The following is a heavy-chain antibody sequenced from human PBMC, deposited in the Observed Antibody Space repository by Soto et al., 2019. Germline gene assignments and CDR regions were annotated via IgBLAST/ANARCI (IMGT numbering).Heavy chain of an antibody. CDR1: GYTFTSYA. J-gene: IGHJ4*02. CDR2: INAGNGNT. V-gene: IGHV1-3*01. D-gene: IGHD6-19*01. Sequence: GASVKVSCKASGYTFTSYAMHWVRQAPGQRLEWMGWINAGNGNTKYSQKFQGRVTITRDTSASTAYMELSSLRSEDTAVYYCARDVGQWLDGYFDYWGQGTLVTVSS. CDR3: ARDVGQWLDGYFDY.